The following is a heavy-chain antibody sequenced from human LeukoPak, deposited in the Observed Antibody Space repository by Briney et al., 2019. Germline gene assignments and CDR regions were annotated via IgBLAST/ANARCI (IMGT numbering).Heavy chain of an antibody. D-gene: IGHD3-10*01. V-gene: IGHV3-21*01. Sequence: GSLRLSCAASGFTFSSYSMNWVRQAPGKGLEWVSSISSSSSYIYYADSVRGRFTISRDNAKNSLYLQMNSLRAEDTAVYYCARDLFGELFYFDYWGQGTLVTVSS. J-gene: IGHJ4*02. CDR1: GFTFSSYS. CDR2: ISSSSSYI. CDR3: ARDLFGELFYFDY.